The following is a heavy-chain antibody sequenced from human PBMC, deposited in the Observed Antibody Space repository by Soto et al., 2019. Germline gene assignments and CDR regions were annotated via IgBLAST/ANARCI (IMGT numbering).Heavy chain of an antibody. CDR1: GFTFSDVG. CDR2: ISARGDAT. Sequence: GGSLRLSCAASGFTFSDVGMSWVRQAPGKGLEWVSVISARGDATYYAASVKGRFTLSRDNSKSTLYLQMNSLTVADTAVYYCAKKITIYAVDPADYWGQGTQVTVSS. CDR3: AKKITIYAVDPADY. V-gene: IGHV3-23*01. D-gene: IGHD3-3*01. J-gene: IGHJ4*02.